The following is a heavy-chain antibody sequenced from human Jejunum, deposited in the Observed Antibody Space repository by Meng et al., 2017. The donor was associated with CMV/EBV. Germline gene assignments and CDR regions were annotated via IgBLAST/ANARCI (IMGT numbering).Heavy chain of an antibody. V-gene: IGHV1-18*01. D-gene: IGHD2-2*01. CDR3: ARDLQYCGSTSCYDDCFDP. CDR1: TCTDYG. Sequence: TCTDYGISWVRQAPGQGLEWMGWISAYNGDTNYARNLRGRVTMTTDTSTTTAYMELRSLRSDDTAVYYCARDLQYCGSTSCYDDCFDPWGQGTLVTVSS. J-gene: IGHJ5*02. CDR2: ISAYNGDT.